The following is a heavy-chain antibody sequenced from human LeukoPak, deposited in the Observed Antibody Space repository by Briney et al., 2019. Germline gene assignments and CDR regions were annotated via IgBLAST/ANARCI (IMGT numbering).Heavy chain of an antibody. Sequence: GGSLRLSCAASGFTFSSYSMIWVRQAPGKGLEWVSSISSSSSYIYYADSVKGRFTISRDNDKNSLFLQMNSLRAEDTAVYYCAKDPYDDSSGYLSSWYYYYMDVWGKGTTVTISS. J-gene: IGHJ6*03. CDR3: AKDPYDDSSGYLSSWYYYYMDV. V-gene: IGHV3-21*01. D-gene: IGHD3-22*01. CDR1: GFTFSSYS. CDR2: ISSSSSYI.